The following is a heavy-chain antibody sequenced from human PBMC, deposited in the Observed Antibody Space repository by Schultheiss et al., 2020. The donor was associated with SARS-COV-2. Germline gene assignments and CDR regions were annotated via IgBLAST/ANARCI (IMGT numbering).Heavy chain of an antibody. J-gene: IGHJ6*02. V-gene: IGHV4-38-2*02. Sequence: GSLRLSCTASGFTFDDYAMHWVRQAPGKGLEWIGSIYHSGSTYYNPSLKSRVTMSVDTSKNQFSLKLSSVTAADTAVYYCATATPPKAPQLYYYYGMDVWGQGTTVTVSS. CDR3: ATATPPKAPQLYYYYGMDV. CDR1: GFTFDDYA. D-gene: IGHD1-1*01. CDR2: IYHSGST.